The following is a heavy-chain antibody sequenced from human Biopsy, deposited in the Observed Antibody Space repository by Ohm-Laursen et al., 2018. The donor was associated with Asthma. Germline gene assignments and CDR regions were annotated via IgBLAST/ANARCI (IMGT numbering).Heavy chain of an antibody. D-gene: IGHD3-22*01. V-gene: IGHV4-39*01. CDR1: GAAISRGGYY. J-gene: IGHJ4*02. Sequence: GTLSLTCSVSGAAISRGGYYWSWIRQPPGKGMEWIGSMYHSGSPYYHPSLKSRATISVDTSKNQLSLKMSSVTAADTAVYFCVRHQYSSSWSTFDYWGQGALVTVSS. CDR3: VRHQYSSSWSTFDY. CDR2: MYHSGSP.